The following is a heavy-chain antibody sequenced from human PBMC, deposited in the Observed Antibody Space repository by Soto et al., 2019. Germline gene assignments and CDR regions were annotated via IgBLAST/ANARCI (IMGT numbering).Heavy chain of an antibody. D-gene: IGHD3-22*01. CDR2: ISSSSTYI. CDR1: GVTFSSYW. CDR3: ARDRVEGDYDSSGYSL. Sequence: EVQLVESGGGLVQPGGSLRLSCAASGVTFSSYWMSWVRQAPGKGLEWVSSISSSSTYIYYADSLKGRFTISRDNAKNSPYLQMNGLRAEDTAVYYCARDRVEGDYDSSGYSLWGQGTLVTVSS. V-gene: IGHV3-21*01. J-gene: IGHJ4*02.